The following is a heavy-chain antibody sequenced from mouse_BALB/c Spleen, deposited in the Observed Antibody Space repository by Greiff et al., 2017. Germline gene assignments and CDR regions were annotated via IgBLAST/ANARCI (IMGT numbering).Heavy chain of an antibody. J-gene: IGHJ4*01. CDR1: GYSITSDYA. CDR2: ISYSGST. Sequence: EVQLQESGPGLVKPSQSLSLTCTVTGYSITSDYAWNWIRQFPGNKLEWMGYISYSGSTSYNPSLKSRISITRDTSKNQFFLQLNSVTTEDTATYYCAKGSYGNYPYYAMDYWGQGTSVTVSS. V-gene: IGHV3-2*02. CDR3: AKGSYGNYPYYAMDY. D-gene: IGHD2-10*02.